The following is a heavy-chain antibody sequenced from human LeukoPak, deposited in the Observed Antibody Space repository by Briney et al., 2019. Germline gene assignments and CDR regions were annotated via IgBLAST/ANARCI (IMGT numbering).Heavy chain of an antibody. CDR3: ARDYKYAFDN. D-gene: IGHD5-24*01. Sequence: GGSLRLSCAASEFIASNYYMSWVRQAPGKGLEWVSLIRDTGETFYIDSVKGRFTISRDDSKNTVYLQMKRLRVEDTAVYYCARDYKYAFDNWGQGTLVTVSS. V-gene: IGHV3-66*03. J-gene: IGHJ4*02. CDR1: EFIASNYY. CDR2: IRDTGET.